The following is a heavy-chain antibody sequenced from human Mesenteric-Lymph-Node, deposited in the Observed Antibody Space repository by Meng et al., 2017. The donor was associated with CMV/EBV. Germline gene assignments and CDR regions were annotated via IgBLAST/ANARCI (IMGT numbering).Heavy chain of an antibody. CDR1: GYTFTSYY. V-gene: IGHV1-46*01. J-gene: IGHJ6*02. CDR2: INPSGGST. D-gene: IGHD2-2*03. CDR3: ARGMEIVVVPADYGMDV. Sequence: ASVKVSCKASGYTFTSYYMHWVRQAPGQGLEWMGIINPSGGSTSYAQKFQGRVTMTRDTSTSTVYMELSSLRSEDTAVYYCARGMEIVVVPADYGMDVWGQGTTVTVSS.